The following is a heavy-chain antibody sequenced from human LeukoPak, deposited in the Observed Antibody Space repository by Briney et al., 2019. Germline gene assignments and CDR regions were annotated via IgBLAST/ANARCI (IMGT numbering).Heavy chain of an antibody. Sequence: GGSLQISCKGPGYRFTSYWIGWVRQLPGKGLEWMGIIYPGDSDTRYSPSFQGQVTISADKSISTAYLQWSSLKASDTAMYYCARQGSGYYVSHWYFDLWGRGTLVTVSS. V-gene: IGHV5-51*01. D-gene: IGHD3-22*01. J-gene: IGHJ2*01. CDR1: GYRFTSYW. CDR2: IYPGDSDT. CDR3: ARQGSGYYVSHWYFDL.